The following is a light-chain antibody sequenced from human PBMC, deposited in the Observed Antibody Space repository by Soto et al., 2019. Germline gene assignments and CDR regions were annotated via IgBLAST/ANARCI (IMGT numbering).Light chain of an antibody. V-gene: IGLV2-8*01. CDR3: SSYAGSNSVV. CDR2: EVT. J-gene: IGLJ2*01. CDR1: SNDVGGYNY. Sequence: QSALTQPPSASGSPGQSVTISCTGTSNDVGGYNYVSWYQQHPGKAPKLMIYEVTKRPSGAPDRFSGSKSGNTASLTVSGLQAEDEADYYCSSYAGSNSVVFGGGTQLTVL.